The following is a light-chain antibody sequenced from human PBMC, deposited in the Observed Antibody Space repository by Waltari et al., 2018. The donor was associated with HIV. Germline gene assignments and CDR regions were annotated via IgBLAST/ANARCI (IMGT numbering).Light chain of an antibody. CDR2: RNN. V-gene: IGLV10-54*01. Sequence: QAGLTQPPSVSKGLRQTATLTCTGNSNNVGYQGAAWLQQHQGHPPKLLSYRNNNRPSVISEGLSASRSGNTASLTITGLQPEDEADYYCSAWDSSLSAWVFGGGTKLTVL. CDR3: SAWDSSLSAWV. CDR1: SNNVGYQG. J-gene: IGLJ3*02.